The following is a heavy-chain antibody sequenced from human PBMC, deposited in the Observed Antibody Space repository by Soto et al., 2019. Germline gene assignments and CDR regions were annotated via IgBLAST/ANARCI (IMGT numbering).Heavy chain of an antibody. Sequence: QVQLQESGPGLVKPSQTLSLTCTVSGGSISSGGYYWSWIRQHPGKGLEWIGYIYYSGSTYYNPTLKSRVTISVDTSNNQFSLRLTSVTAADTAVYYCARVDRYYYYGMDVWGQGTTVTVSS. V-gene: IGHV4-31*03. J-gene: IGHJ6*02. CDR1: GGSISSGGYY. CDR2: IYYSGST. CDR3: ARVDRYYYYGMDV.